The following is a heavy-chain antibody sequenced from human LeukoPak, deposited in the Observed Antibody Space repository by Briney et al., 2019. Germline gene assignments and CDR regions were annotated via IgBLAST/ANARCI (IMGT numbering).Heavy chain of an antibody. Sequence: PGGSLRLSCAASGFTFSSYSMNWVRQAPGKGLEWVSSISSSSSYIYYADSVKGRFTISRDNAKNSLYLQMNSLRAEDTAVYYCARNTAMVYAFDIWGQGTMVTVSS. D-gene: IGHD5-18*01. J-gene: IGHJ3*02. CDR3: ARNTAMVYAFDI. CDR1: GFTFSSYS. V-gene: IGHV3-21*01. CDR2: ISSSSSYI.